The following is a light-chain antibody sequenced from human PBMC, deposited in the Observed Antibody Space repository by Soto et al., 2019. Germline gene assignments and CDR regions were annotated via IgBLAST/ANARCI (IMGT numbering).Light chain of an antibody. CDR3: AAWDGSLNGYV. V-gene: IGLV1-44*01. J-gene: IGLJ1*01. Sequence: QSVLAQPPSASGTPGQRVTISCPVSNSNIGSNAVNWYQQFPGAAPTLLIYSTNERPSGVPDRFSGSKSGTSASLAISGLQSEDEADYHCAAWDGSLNGYVFGSGTKVTVL. CDR2: STN. CDR1: NSNIGSNA.